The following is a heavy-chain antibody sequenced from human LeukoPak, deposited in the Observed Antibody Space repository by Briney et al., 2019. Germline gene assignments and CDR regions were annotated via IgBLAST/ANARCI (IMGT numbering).Heavy chain of an antibody. CDR2: IYPGDSDT. J-gene: IGHJ3*02. CDR1: GYSFTNYW. V-gene: IGHV5-51*01. D-gene: IGHD1-26*01. Sequence: GESLKISCYGSGYSFTNYWIGWVRQMPGKGLEWMGIIYPGDSDTRYRPSFQGRVTISADKSISTAYLQWSSLKASDTAMYYCARHRGYWGGSYYNAFDIWGQGTMVTVSS. CDR3: ARHRGYWGGSYYNAFDI.